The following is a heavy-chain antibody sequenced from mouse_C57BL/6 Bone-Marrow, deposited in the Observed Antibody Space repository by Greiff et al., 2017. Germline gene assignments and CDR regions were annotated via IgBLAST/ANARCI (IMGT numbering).Heavy chain of an antibody. CDR2: IYPGDGDT. CDR3: ARSDGSYYFDY. V-gene: IGHV1-82*01. J-gene: IGHJ2*01. Sequence: VKLQESGPELVKPGASVKISCKASGYAFSSSWMNWVKQRPGKGLEWIGRIYPGDGDTNYNGKFKGKATLTADKSSSTAYMQLSSLTSEDSAVYFCARSDGSYYFDYWGQGTTLTVSS. D-gene: IGHD2-3*01. CDR1: GYAFSSSW.